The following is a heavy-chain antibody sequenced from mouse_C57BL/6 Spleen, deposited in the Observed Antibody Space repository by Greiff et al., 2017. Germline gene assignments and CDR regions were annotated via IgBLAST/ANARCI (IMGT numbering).Heavy chain of an antibody. D-gene: IGHD5-1*01. CDR1: GFTFSSYG. V-gene: IGHV5-6*01. CDR2: ISSGGSYT. Sequence: EVMLVESGGDLVKPGGSLKLSCAASGFTFSSYGMSWVRQTPDKRLEWVANISSGGSYTYYPDSVKGRFTISKDNAKNTLYLQMSSLKSEDTAMYYCARLWIGEYDFDYWGQGTTLTVSS. J-gene: IGHJ2*01. CDR3: ARLWIGEYDFDY.